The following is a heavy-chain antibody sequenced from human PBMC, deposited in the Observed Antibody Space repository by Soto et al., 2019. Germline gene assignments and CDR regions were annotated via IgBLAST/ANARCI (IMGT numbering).Heavy chain of an antibody. V-gene: IGHV1-69*02. CDR1: GGTFSSYT. CDR2: IIPILGIA. CDR3: ASLMSSGYYYGMDV. Sequence: QVQLVQSGAEVKKPGSSEKVSCKASGGTFSSYTISWVRQAPGQGLEWMGRIIPILGIANYAQKFQGRVTITADKSTSTAYMELSSLRSEDTAVYYCASLMSSGYYYGMDVWGQGTTVTVSS. D-gene: IGHD3-10*01. J-gene: IGHJ6*02.